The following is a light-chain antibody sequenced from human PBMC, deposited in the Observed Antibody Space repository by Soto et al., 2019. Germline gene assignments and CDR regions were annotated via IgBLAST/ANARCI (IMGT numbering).Light chain of an antibody. V-gene: IGKV3-11*01. J-gene: IGKJ5*01. Sequence: EIVLTQSPATLSVSPGERATLSCRAIQSVSSNLAWYQQKPGQAPRLLIYDTSNRATGIPARFSGSGSGTGFTLTISSLEPEDFAVYYCQQRSNWPPEITFGQGTRLEIK. CDR1: QSVSSN. CDR2: DTS. CDR3: QQRSNWPPEIT.